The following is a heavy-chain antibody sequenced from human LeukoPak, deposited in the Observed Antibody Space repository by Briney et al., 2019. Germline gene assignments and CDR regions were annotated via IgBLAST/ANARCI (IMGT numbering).Heavy chain of an antibody. CDR1: GFTFSIYA. V-gene: IGHV3-23*01. D-gene: IGHD3-3*01. CDR2: ISGSGGST. CDR3: AKDDHKYDSWSGYFDY. Sequence: HSGGSLRLSCAASGFTFSIYAMNWVRQAPGKGMEGVSAISGSGGSTYYADSVKGRFTISRDNSKNTLYLQMNSLRAEDTAVYYCAKDDHKYDSWSGYFDYWGQGTLVTVSS. J-gene: IGHJ4*02.